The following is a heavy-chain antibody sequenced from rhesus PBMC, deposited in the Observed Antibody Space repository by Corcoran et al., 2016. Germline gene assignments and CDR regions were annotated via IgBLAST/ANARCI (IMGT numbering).Heavy chain of an antibody. Sequence: QVQLQESGPGLAKPSETLSLTCAVSGGSISDDYYWSWIRQPPGKGLEWIGYIYGSGGGTNYNPSLKNRVTISIDTSKNQFSLKLSSVTAADTAVYYCARLPYYSNYFDYWGQGVLVTVSS. CDR2: IYGSGGGT. V-gene: IGHV4-106*01. CDR3: ARLPYYSNYFDY. D-gene: IGHD3-9*01. CDR1: GGSISDDYY. J-gene: IGHJ4*01.